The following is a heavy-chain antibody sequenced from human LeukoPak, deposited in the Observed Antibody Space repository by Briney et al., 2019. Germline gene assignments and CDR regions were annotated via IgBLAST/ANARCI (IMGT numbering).Heavy chain of an antibody. Sequence: GGSLRLSCAASGFTFSSYSMNWVRQAPGKGLEWVSSISSSSSYIYYADSVKGRFTISRDNAKNSLYLQMNSLRAEDTAVYYCARYRETDIVVVPAARETNWFDPWGQGTLVTVSS. D-gene: IGHD2-2*01. J-gene: IGHJ5*02. V-gene: IGHV3-21*01. CDR2: ISSSSSYI. CDR1: GFTFSSYS. CDR3: ARYRETDIVVVPAARETNWFDP.